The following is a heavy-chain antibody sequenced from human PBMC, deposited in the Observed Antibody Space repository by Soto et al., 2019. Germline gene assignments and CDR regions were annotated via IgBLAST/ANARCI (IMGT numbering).Heavy chain of an antibody. Sequence: GGSLRLSCAASGFTFSSYAMHWVRQAPGKGLEWVAVISYDGSNKYYADSVKGRFTISRDNSKNTLYLQMNSLRAEDTAVYYCARDLYRGLYSYGPLTFDYWGQGTLVTVSS. CDR3: ARDLYRGLYSYGPLTFDY. J-gene: IGHJ4*02. V-gene: IGHV3-30-3*01. D-gene: IGHD5-18*01. CDR2: ISYDGSNK. CDR1: GFTFSSYA.